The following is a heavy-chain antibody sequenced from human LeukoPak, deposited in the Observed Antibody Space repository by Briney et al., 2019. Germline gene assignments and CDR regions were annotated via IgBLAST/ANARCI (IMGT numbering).Heavy chain of an antibody. J-gene: IGHJ4*02. D-gene: IGHD5-18*01. CDR3: ARRGYTYGYTY. Sequence: SETLSLTCAVYGGSFSGYYWSWIRQPPGKGLEWIGEINHSGSTNYNPSLKSRVTISVDTSKNQFFLNLSSVTAADTAVYYCARRGYTYGYTYWGQGTLVTVSS. V-gene: IGHV4-34*01. CDR1: GGSFSGYY. CDR2: INHSGST.